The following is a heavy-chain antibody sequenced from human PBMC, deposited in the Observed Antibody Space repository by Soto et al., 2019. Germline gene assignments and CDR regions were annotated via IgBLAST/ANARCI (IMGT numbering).Heavy chain of an antibody. Sequence: SETLSLTCTVSGGSISSSSYYWGWIRQPPGKGLEWIGSIYYSGSTYYNPSLKSRVTISVDTSKNQFSLKLSSVTAADTAVYYCASPYIWNDGFGYWGQGTLLPVCS. CDR2: IYYSGST. J-gene: IGHJ4*02. CDR3: ASPYIWNDGFGY. D-gene: IGHD1-1*01. V-gene: IGHV4-39*01. CDR1: GGSISSSSYY.